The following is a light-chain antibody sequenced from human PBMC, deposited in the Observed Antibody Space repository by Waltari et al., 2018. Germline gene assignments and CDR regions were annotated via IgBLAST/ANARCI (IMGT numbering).Light chain of an antibody. Sequence: DIVMTQSPDSLAVSLGERATINCKYSQSVLYSSNNKNYLAWYQQKPGQPPRLLIYGASTRATGIPARFSGSGSGAEFTLTISSMQSEDLAVYFCQQYNSWPPYTFGQGTKLEI. J-gene: IGKJ2*01. CDR2: GAS. V-gene: IGKV4-1*01. CDR3: QQYNSWPPYT. CDR1: QSVLYSSNNKNY.